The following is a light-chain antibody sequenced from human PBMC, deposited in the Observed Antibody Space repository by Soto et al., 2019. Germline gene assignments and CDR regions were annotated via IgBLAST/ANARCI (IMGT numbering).Light chain of an antibody. CDR3: SSYTSGITQVL. Sequence: QSALTQPASVSGSPGQSITISCTGATSDVGGYNYVSWYQHHPGEALKLIIYNVNDRPSGVSDRFSASKSGNTASLTISGLQAEDEGDYYCSSYTSGITQVLFGGGTKVTVL. CDR1: TSDVGGYNY. J-gene: IGLJ2*01. V-gene: IGLV2-14*03. CDR2: NVN.